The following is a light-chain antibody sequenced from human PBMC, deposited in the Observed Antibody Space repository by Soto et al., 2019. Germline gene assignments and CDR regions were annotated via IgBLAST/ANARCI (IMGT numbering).Light chain of an antibody. CDR3: SSYAGTNNLLYV. J-gene: IGLJ1*01. Sequence: QSALTQPPSASGSPGQSVTISCSGTSSDVGAYNYVSWYQQHPGKAPRLLIYEASQRPSGVPDRFSGSKSANTASLTVSGLQPEDEADYYCSSYAGTNNLLYVFGTGTKVTVL. CDR2: EAS. V-gene: IGLV2-8*01. CDR1: SSDVGAYNY.